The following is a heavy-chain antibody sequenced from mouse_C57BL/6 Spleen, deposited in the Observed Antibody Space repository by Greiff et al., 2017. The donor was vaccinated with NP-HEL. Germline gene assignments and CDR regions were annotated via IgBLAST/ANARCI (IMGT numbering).Heavy chain of an antibody. CDR3: ARDQMVKYYAMDY. V-gene: IGHV5-4*01. D-gene: IGHD2-1*01. CDR2: ISDGGSYT. Sequence: EVMLVESGGGLVKPGGSLKLSCAASGFTFSSYAMSWVRQTPEKRLEWVATISDGGSYTYYPDNVKGRFTISRGNAKNNLYLQMSHLKSEDTAMYYCARDQMVKYYAMDYWGQGTSVTVSS. J-gene: IGHJ4*01. CDR1: GFTFSSYA.